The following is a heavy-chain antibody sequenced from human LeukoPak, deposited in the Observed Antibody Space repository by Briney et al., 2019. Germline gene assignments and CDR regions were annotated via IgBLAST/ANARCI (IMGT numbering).Heavy chain of an antibody. D-gene: IGHD3-22*01. CDR1: GGSISSGDYY. V-gene: IGHV4-61*08. J-gene: IGHJ4*02. CDR2: IYYSGST. Sequence: SETLSLTCTDSGGSISSGDYYWSWIRQPPGKGLEWIGYIYYSGSTNYNPSLKSRVTISVDTSKNQFSLKLSSVTAADTAVYYCARHDSSGYYPDYWGQGTLVTVSS. CDR3: ARHDSSGYYPDY.